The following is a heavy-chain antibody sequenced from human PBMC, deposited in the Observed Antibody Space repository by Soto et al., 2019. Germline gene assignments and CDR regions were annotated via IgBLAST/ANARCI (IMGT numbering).Heavy chain of an antibody. CDR2: IIPILGIA. CDR3: ASTLRYFDWFPCDYYYYYMDV. D-gene: IGHD3-9*01. J-gene: IGHJ6*03. Sequence: QVQLVQSGAEVKKPGSSVKVSCKASGGTFSSYTISWVRQAPGQGLEWMGRIIPILGIANYAQKFQGRVTITADKSTSTAYMELSSLRSEDTAVYYCASTLRYFDWFPCDYYYYYMDVWGKGTTVTVSS. CDR1: GGTFSSYT. V-gene: IGHV1-69*02.